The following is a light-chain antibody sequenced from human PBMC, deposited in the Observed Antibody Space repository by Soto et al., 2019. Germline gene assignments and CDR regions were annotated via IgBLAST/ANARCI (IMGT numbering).Light chain of an antibody. CDR1: QSVSSY. Sequence: EIVLTQSPATLSLSPGERATLSCRASQSVSSYLALYQQKPGQAPRLRIYYASNRATGISARFSGSGSGTYFNLTISSREPEDFAVYYCQQRSNWRNTFGQGTKLEIK. CDR2: YAS. V-gene: IGKV3-11*01. CDR3: QQRSNWRNT. J-gene: IGKJ2*01.